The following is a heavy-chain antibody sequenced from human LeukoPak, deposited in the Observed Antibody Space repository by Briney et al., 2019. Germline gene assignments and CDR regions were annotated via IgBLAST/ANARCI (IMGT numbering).Heavy chain of an antibody. J-gene: IGHJ4*02. Sequence: PGGSLRLSCAASGFTFSSYWMSWVRQAPGKGLEWVSSISSNSSYIYYADSVKGRFTISRDNAKNSLCLQMNSLRAEDTAVYYCAKDLDPLGGYYGYWGQGTLVTVSS. CDR1: GFTFSSYW. CDR3: AKDLDPLGGYYGY. V-gene: IGHV3-21*01. D-gene: IGHD3-22*01. CDR2: ISSNSSYI.